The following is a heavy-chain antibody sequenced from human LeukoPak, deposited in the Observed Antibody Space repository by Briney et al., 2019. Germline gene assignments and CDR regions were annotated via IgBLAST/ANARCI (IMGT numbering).Heavy chain of an antibody. J-gene: IGHJ1*01. CDR2: ISNCGLCS. CDR1: GFTLSNFV. Sequence: GSLRLSRAASGFTLSNFVMSWVGQAPRQGLEWVSGISNCGLCSYHADSLTGRFTTTRDNTQNDQCLQMNSLRVEDTALYYCAKDWRNGYSSDWYSEGYFPHWGQGTLVTVSS. V-gene: IGHV3-23*01. CDR3: AKDWRNGYSSDWYSEGYFPH. D-gene: IGHD6-13*01.